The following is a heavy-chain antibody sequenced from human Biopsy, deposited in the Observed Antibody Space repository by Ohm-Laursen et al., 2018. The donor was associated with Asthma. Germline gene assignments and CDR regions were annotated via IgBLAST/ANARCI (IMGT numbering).Heavy chain of an antibody. CDR3: ARGKTWGRSYYFDY. CDR2: IFFDGSNK. D-gene: IGHD6-6*01. Sequence: RSLRLSCAASGFTFHNYVMHWVRQAPGKGPEWVAGIFFDGSNKYYADSVKGRFTISRDNSKDTLYLQVNSLRGDDTAVYYCARGKTWGRSYYFDYWGQGTLVTVSS. V-gene: IGHV3-30-3*01. CDR1: GFTFHNYV. J-gene: IGHJ4*02.